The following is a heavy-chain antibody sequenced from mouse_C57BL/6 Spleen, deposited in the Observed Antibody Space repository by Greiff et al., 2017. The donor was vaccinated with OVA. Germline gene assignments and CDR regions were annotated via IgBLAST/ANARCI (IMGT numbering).Heavy chain of an antibody. V-gene: IGHV1-64*01. Sequence: QVQLQQSGAELVKPGASVKLSCKASGYTFTSYWMHWVKQRPGQGLEWIGMIHPNSGSTNYNEKFKSKATLTVDKSSSTAYMQLSSLTSEDSAVYYCGSSYYSNSWYFDVWGTGTTVTVSS. J-gene: IGHJ1*03. D-gene: IGHD2-5*01. CDR1: GYTFTSYW. CDR2: IHPNSGST. CDR3: GSSYYSNSWYFDV.